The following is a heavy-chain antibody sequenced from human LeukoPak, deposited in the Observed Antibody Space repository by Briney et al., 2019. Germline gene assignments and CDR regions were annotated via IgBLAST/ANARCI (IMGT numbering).Heavy chain of an antibody. CDR1: GFSFSTYE. J-gene: IGHJ4*02. V-gene: IGHV3-48*03. Sequence: GGSLRLSSAASGFSFSTYELNWVRQAPGKGLEWVSYISRSGSTIYYADSVKGRFTVSRDNAKSSLYLQMNSLRAEDTAVYYCARKISGSYYEYLDYWGQGTLVTVSS. CDR2: ISRSGSTI. D-gene: IGHD1-26*01. CDR3: ARKISGSYYEYLDY.